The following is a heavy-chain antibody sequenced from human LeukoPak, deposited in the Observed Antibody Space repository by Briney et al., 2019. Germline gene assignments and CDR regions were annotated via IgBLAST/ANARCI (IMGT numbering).Heavy chain of an antibody. CDR1: GYTFTSYY. V-gene: IGHV1-46*01. D-gene: IGHD2-15*01. J-gene: IGHJ3*02. Sequence: ASVKVSCKASGYTFTSYYMHWVRQAPGQGLEWMGIINPSGGSTSYAQKFQGRVTMTRDTSTSTVYMELSSLRSEDTAVYYCTRLAGGDAFDIWGPGTMVTVSS. CDR3: TRLAGGDAFDI. CDR2: INPSGGST.